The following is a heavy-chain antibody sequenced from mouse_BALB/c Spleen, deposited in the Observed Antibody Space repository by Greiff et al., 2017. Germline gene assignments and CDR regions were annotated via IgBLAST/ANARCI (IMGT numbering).Heavy chain of an antibody. D-gene: IGHD2-1*01. CDR2: ISSGGSYT. CDR3: ARDGGNYDYYAMDY. Sequence: EVKLQESGGGLVKPGGSLKLSCAASGFTFSSYAMSWVRQSPEKRLEWVAEISSGGSYTYYPDTVTGRFTISRDNAKNTLYLEMSSLRSEDTAMFYCARDGGNYDYYAMDYWGQGTSVTVSS. CDR1: GFTFSSYA. J-gene: IGHJ4*01. V-gene: IGHV5-9-4*01.